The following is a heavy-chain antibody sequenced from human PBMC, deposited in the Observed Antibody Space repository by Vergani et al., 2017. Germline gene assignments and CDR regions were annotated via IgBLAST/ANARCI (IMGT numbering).Heavy chain of an antibody. Sequence: EVQLVESGGGLVQPGRSLRLSCAASGSTFDDYAMHWVRQAPGKGLEWVSGISWNSGAVDYADSVRGRFTISRDNAKNSLYLQMNSLRAEDTALYYCAKDHYDFWSGYPNLSPFDLWGRGTLVTVSS. V-gene: IGHV3-9*01. CDR3: AKDHYDFWSGYPNLSPFDL. CDR2: ISWNSGAV. J-gene: IGHJ2*01. D-gene: IGHD3-3*01. CDR1: GSTFDDYA.